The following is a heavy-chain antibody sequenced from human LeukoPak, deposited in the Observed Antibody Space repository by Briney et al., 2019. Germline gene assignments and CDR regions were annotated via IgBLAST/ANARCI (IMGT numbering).Heavy chain of an antibody. V-gene: IGHV1-2*02. CDR3: AREDGAAAGTH. CDR1: GYAFTGYY. Sequence: EASVKVSCKASGYAFTGYYMHWVRQAPGQGLEWMGWINPNSGGTNYAQKFQGRVTMTRDTSISTAYMELSRLRSDDTAVYYCAREDGAAAGTHWGQGTLVTVSS. D-gene: IGHD6-13*01. CDR2: INPNSGGT. J-gene: IGHJ4*02.